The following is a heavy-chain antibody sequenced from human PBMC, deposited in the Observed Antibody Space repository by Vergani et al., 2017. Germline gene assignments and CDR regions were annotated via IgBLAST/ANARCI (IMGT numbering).Heavy chain of an antibody. J-gene: IGHJ2*01. CDR1: GGTFSSYA. CDR2: IIPIFGTA. Sequence: QVQLVQSGAEVKKPGSSVKVSCKASGGTFSSYAISWVRQAPGQGLEWMGGIIPIFGTANYAQKFQGRVTITADKSTSTAYMELSSLRSEDTAVYYCARDADCSGGSCYSTPNWYFELWGRGTLVTVSS. D-gene: IGHD2-15*01. CDR3: ARDADCSGGSCYSTPNWYFEL. V-gene: IGHV1-69*06.